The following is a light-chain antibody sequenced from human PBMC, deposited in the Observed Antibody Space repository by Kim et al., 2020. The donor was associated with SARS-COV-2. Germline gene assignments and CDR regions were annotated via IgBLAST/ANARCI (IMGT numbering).Light chain of an antibody. CDR3: QAWDSSTVV. CDR1: TLGDKY. J-gene: IGLJ3*02. V-gene: IGLV3-1*01. CDR2: QDT. Sequence: SVSPGQTASIPCSGDTLGDKYACWYQQKPGQSPVLVIYQDTKRPSGIPERFSGSNSGNTATLTISGTQAMDEADYYCQAWDSSTVVFGGGTQLTVL.